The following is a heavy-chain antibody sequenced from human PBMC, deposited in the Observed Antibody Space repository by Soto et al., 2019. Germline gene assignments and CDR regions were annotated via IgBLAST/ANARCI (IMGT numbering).Heavy chain of an antibody. V-gene: IGHV4-4*02. D-gene: IGHD1-7*01. CDR2: IYRTGST. J-gene: IGHJ4*02. CDR1: GGSFTSNNW. Sequence: QVQLQESGPGLVKPSGTLSLTCAVSGGSFTSNNWWTWVRQPPGQGLEWIGEIYRTGSTNYNPSPRGQSTISLENSENQSPRKLTSWPAANTAVNSCATRDPGTRVDYWGKETLATASS. CDR3: ATRDPGTRVDY.